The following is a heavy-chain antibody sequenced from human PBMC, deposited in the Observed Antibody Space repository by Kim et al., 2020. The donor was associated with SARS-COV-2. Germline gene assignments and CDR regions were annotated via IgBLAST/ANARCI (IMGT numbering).Heavy chain of an antibody. CDR1: GFTFSSYG. CDR2: IWYDGSNK. V-gene: IGHV3-33*01. J-gene: IGHJ4*02. Sequence: GGSLRLSCAASGFTFSSYGMHWVRQAPGKGLEWVAVIWYDGSNKYYADSVKGRFTISRDNSKNTLYLQMNSLRAEDTAVYYCARDASYYDILTGYLDWGQGTLVTVSS. CDR3: ARDASYYDILTGYLD. D-gene: IGHD3-9*01.